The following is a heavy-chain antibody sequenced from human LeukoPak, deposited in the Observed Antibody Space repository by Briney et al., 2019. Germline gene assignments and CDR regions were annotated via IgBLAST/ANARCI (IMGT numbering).Heavy chain of an antibody. J-gene: IGHJ3*02. Sequence: SQTLSLTCTVSVGSLSSGSYYGSWIRQPPGKGLEWGGYIYYSGRTTNNPSLKDPATISVDTSKHQSSLKLSSVTAADTAVYYCARYARISVTAGTFDIWGQGTLVTVSS. V-gene: IGHV4-61*01. CDR2: IYYSGRT. CDR3: ARYARISVTAGTFDI. D-gene: IGHD6-19*01. CDR1: VGSLSSGSYY.